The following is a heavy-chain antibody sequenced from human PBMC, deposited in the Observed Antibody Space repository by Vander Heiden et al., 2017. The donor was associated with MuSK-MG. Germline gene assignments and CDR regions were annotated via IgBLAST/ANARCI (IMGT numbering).Heavy chain of an antibody. CDR3: ARDIVATIFSLGYMDV. V-gene: IGHV1-69*06. J-gene: IGHJ6*03. D-gene: IGHD5-12*01. CDR2: IIPIFGTA. Sequence: QVQLVQSGAEVKKPGSSVKVSCKASGGTFSSYAISWVRQAPGQGLEWMGGIIPIFGTANYAQKFQGRVTITADKSTSTAYMELSSLRSEDTAVYYCARDIVATIFSLGYMDVWGKGTTVTVSS. CDR1: GGTFSSYA.